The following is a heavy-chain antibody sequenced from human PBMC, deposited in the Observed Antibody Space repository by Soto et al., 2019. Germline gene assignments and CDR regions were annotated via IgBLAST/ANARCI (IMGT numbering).Heavy chain of an antibody. Sequence: ASVKVSCKASGGTFSSYTISWVRQAPGQGLEWMGRIIPILGIANYAQKFQGRVTITADKSTSTAYMELSSLRSEDTAVYYCARSSRPPGIAARVDYMDVWGKGTTVTVSS. CDR3: ARSSRPPGIAARVDYMDV. D-gene: IGHD6-6*01. CDR2: IIPILGIA. CDR1: GGTFSSYT. V-gene: IGHV1-69*02. J-gene: IGHJ6*03.